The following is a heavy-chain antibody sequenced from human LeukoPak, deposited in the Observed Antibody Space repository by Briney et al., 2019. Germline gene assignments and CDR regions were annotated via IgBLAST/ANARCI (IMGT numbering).Heavy chain of an antibody. CDR2: IEYSGGSA. V-gene: IGHV3-23*01. J-gene: IGHJ4*02. D-gene: IGHD6-19*01. CDR3: TRNSGWYGIS. CDR1: GFTLSSYE. Sequence: GGSLRLSCTVCGFTLSSYEMRWIRQARGKGLEGVSSIEYSGGSAYYAYSLNGRFTISRDDSKNTLYLQLSSLRAEDTAVYYCTRNSGWYGISWGQGTLVIVSS.